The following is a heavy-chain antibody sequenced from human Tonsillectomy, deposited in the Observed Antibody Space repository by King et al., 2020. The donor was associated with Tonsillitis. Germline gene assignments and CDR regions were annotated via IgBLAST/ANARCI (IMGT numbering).Heavy chain of an antibody. Sequence: VQLVESGAEVKKPGESLKNSCKGSGYSFTVYWIGWVRQMPGKGLEWMGVIYPGGSDTIYSPSFQGQVTISADKSISTAYLHWSSLKASDTAMYYCARRGPLGWFDPWGQGTLVTVSA. CDR1: GYSFTVYW. V-gene: IGHV5-51*01. D-gene: IGHD6-25*01. CDR3: ARRGPLGWFDP. CDR2: IYPGGSDT. J-gene: IGHJ5*02.